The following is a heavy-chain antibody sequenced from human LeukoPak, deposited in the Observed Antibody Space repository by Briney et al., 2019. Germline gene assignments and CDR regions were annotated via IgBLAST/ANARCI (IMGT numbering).Heavy chain of an antibody. J-gene: IGHJ6*02. CDR1: GGSISSYY. CDR2: IYTSGST. Sequence: SETLSLTCTVSGGSISSYYWSWIRQPAGKGLEWIGRIYTSGSTNYNPSLKSRVTMSVDTSKNQFSLKLSSVTAADTAVYYCARSGSGTENYYYYYGTDVWGQGTTVTVSS. D-gene: IGHD6-13*01. CDR3: ARSGSGTENYYYYYGTDV. V-gene: IGHV4-4*07.